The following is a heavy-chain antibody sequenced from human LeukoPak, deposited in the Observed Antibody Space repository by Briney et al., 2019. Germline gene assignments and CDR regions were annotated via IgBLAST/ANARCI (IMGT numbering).Heavy chain of an antibody. D-gene: IGHD3-10*01. CDR1: GYTFTSYG. V-gene: IGHV1-18*01. CDR2: ISAYNGNT. J-gene: IGHJ3*01. Sequence: ASVKVSCKASGYTFTSYGISWVRQAPGQGLEWMGWISAYNGNTNYAQKLQGRVTMTTDTSTSTAYMELRSLRSDDTAVYYCARPLRLGSSSDAFDLWGQGTMVTVSS. CDR3: ARPLRLGSSSDAFDL.